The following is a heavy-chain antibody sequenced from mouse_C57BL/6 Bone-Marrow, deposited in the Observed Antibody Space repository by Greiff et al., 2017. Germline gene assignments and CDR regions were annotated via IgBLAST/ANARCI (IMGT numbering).Heavy chain of an antibody. J-gene: IGHJ1*03. CDR2: IDPSDSYT. Sequence: QVQLQQPGAELVMPGASVKLSCKASGYTFTSYWMHWVKQRPGQGLEWIGEIDPSDSYTNYNQKFKGKSTLTVDKSSSTAYMQLSSLTSEDSAVYYWARRFDGYWYFDVWGTGTTVTVSS. D-gene: IGHD2-3*01. V-gene: IGHV1-69*01. CDR3: ARRFDGYWYFDV. CDR1: GYTFTSYW.